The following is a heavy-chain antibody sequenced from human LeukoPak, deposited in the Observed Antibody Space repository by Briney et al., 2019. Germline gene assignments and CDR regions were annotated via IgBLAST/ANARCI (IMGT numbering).Heavy chain of an antibody. CDR2: ISAYNGNT. J-gene: IGHJ4*02. V-gene: IGHV1-18*01. CDR3: ARDDRIAAAGKGLDY. CDR1: GYTFTSYG. D-gene: IGHD6-13*01. Sequence: GASVKVSCKASGYTFTSYGISWVRQAPGQGLEWMGWISAYNGNTNYAQKLQGRVTMTTDTSTSTAYMELRSLRSDDTAVYYCARDDRIAAAGKGLDYWGQGTLVTLSS.